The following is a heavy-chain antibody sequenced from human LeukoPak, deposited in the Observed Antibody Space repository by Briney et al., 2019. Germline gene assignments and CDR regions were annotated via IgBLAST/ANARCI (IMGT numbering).Heavy chain of an antibody. J-gene: IGHJ5*02. CDR1: GFTFSSYS. CDR3: AREATAAGCFDP. CDR2: ISSSGSTT. V-gene: IGHV3-48*04. D-gene: IGHD2-8*01. Sequence: GGSLRLSCAASGFTFSSYSMNWVRQAPGKGLEWLSYISSSGSTTYYADSVKGRFTISRDNAKNSLYLQMNSLGAEDTAFYYCAREATAAGCFDPWGQGTLVTVSS.